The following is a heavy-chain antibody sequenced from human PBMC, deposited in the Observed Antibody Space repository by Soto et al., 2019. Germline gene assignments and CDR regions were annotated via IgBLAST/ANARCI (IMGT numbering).Heavy chain of an antibody. J-gene: IGHJ5*02. CDR2: VYYSGSS. V-gene: IGHV4-31*03. CDR3: AKLSCTSSTCYFPGWFDP. D-gene: IGHD2-2*01. CDR1: GDSISGGTSY. Sequence: QVQLQESGPGLVKPSETLSLTYTVSGDSISGGTSYWSWIRQPPGKGLEWIANVYYSGSSYYNPSHKSRLTISVDTTKNQFSLQLQSMTAADTAVYYCAKLSCTSSTCYFPGWFDPWGQGTLVTVSS.